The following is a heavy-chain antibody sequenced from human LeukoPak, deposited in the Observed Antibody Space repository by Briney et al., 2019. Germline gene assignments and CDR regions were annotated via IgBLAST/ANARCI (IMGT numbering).Heavy chain of an antibody. CDR1: GFTFSSTT. Sequence: GGSLRLPCVASGFTFSSTTMGWGRQAPGRGLEWVSSITAIDGRTYYADSVRGRFTISRDNSKNTVYLQLNSLRAGDTAIYYCTKDRRGPAAGTWYFDSWGQGTLVTVSS. CDR3: TKDRRGPAAGTWYFDS. D-gene: IGHD6-13*01. V-gene: IGHV3-23*01. J-gene: IGHJ4*02. CDR2: ITAIDGRT.